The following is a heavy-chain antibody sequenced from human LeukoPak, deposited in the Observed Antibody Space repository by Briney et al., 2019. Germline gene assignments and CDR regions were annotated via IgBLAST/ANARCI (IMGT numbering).Heavy chain of an antibody. CDR1: GGSILSGNW. J-gene: IGHJ5*02. V-gene: IGHV4-4*02. Sequence: SETLSLTCTVSGGSILSGNWWNWVRQPPGKGLEWIGEIYHSGSTNYNPSLKSRVTISVDKSKSQFSLRLISVTAADTDAYYCARMGVAAGSNWLDPWGQGTLVTVSS. CDR3: ARMGVAAGSNWLDP. CDR2: IYHSGST. D-gene: IGHD6-13*01.